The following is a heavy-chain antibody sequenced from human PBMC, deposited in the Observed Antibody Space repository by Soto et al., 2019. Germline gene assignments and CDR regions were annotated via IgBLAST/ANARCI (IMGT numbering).Heavy chain of an antibody. D-gene: IGHD6-13*01. V-gene: IGHV3-7*01. CDR1: GFTFSSFW. J-gene: IGHJ4*02. Sequence: PGGSLRLSCAASGFTFSSFWMTWVRQPPGKGLEWVANINQDESEKYYVDSVKGRFTISRDNAKNSLYLQMNSLRAEDTAVYYCAKGAAAGTFFDYWGQGTLVTVSS. CDR3: AKGAAAGTFFDY. CDR2: INQDESEK.